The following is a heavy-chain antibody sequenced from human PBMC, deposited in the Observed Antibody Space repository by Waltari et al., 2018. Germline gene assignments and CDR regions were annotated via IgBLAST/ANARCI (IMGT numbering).Heavy chain of an antibody. D-gene: IGHD6-19*01. V-gene: IGHV1-58*01. CDR1: GFTFTSSA. CDR2: IVVGSGST. Sequence: QMQLVQSGPEVKKPGTSVKVSCKASGFTFTSSAVQWVRQARGQRLEWIGWIVVGSGSTNYAQKFQERVTITRDMSTSTAYMELSSLRSEDTAVYYCAADRRIAVAVRFWGQGTLVTVSS. J-gene: IGHJ4*02. CDR3: AADRRIAVAVRF.